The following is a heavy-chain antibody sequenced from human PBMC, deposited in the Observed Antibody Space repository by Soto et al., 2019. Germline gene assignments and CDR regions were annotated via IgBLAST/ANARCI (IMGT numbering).Heavy chain of an antibody. CDR3: ARDLAKGGGSAGFDY. CDR1: GYTLTVYY. D-gene: IGHD1-26*01. J-gene: IGHJ4*02. CDR2: INPKSGGT. Sequence: AASVKVSCKASGYTLTVYYMHSVRQAPGQGLEWMGWINPKSGGTMYPQKFQGRVTMTWDTSISTAYMALTRLRSDDTAVYYCARDLAKGGGSAGFDYWGQGTLVTVSS. V-gene: IGHV1-2*02.